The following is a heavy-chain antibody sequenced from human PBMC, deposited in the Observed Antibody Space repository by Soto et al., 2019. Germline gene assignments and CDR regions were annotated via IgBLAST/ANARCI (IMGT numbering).Heavy chain of an antibody. J-gene: IGHJ4*02. CDR2: ISGSGGST. V-gene: IGHV3-23*01. Sequence: PGGSLRLSCAASGFTFSSYAMSWVRQAPGKGLEWVSAISGSGGSTYYADYVKGRFTISRDNSKNTLYLQMNSLRAEDTAVYYCAKDLKRGSGYSSGWGQGTLVTVSS. D-gene: IGHD6-19*01. CDR1: GFTFSSYA. CDR3: AKDLKRGSGYSSG.